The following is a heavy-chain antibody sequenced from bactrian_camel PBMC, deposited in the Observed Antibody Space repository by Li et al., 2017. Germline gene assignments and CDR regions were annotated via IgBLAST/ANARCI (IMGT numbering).Heavy chain of an antibody. CDR2: IETDGTT. Sequence: HVQLVESGGGSVQAGGSLILSCAHSPYGGSVGCLGWFRQSPGKQREAVAVIETDGTTYYSVSVKGRFTISLDSAKNTLYLHMNSLKPEDTAMYYCAADRSFVCASGACYLTPPFACDYWGQGTQVTVS. D-gene: IGHD2*01. CDR3: AADRSFVCASGACYLTPPFACDY. V-gene: IGHV3S53*01. CDR1: PYGGSVGC. J-gene: IGHJ4*01.